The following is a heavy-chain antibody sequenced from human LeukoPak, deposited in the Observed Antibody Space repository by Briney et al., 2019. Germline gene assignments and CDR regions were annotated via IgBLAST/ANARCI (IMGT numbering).Heavy chain of an antibody. D-gene: IGHD3-9*01. V-gene: IGHV1-3*01. J-gene: IGHJ4*02. CDR2: INAGNGNT. Sequence: GASVKVSCKASGYTFTSYAMHWVRQAPGQRLEWMGWINAGNGNTKYSQKFQGRVTITRDTSASTAYMELRSLRSDDTAVYYCARGLAGSILTGYYFDYWGQGTLVTVSS. CDR1: GYTFTSYA. CDR3: ARGLAGSILTGYYFDY.